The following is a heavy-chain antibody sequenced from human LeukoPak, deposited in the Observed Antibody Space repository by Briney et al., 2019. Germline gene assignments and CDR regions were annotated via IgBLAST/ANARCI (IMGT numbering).Heavy chain of an antibody. CDR1: GFTFSSYG. CDR3: ARGGPAAGRFDY. CDR2: FSGSGRST. D-gene: IGHD6-13*01. V-gene: IGHV3-23*01. Sequence: GGSLRLSCAASGFTFSSYGMSWVRQAPGKGLEWVSTFSGSGRSTYYADSVKGRFTISRDNSKNTLYLQMNSLRAEDTAVYYCARGGPAAGRFDYWGQGTLVTVSS. J-gene: IGHJ4*02.